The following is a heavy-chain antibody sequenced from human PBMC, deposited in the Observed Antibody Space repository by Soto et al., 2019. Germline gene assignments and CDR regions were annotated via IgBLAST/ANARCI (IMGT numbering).Heavy chain of an antibody. CDR2: ISGSGGST. J-gene: IGHJ3*02. Sequence: GGSLRLSCAASGFTFSSYAMSWVRQAPGKGLEWVSAISGSGGSTYYADSVKGRFTISRDNSKNTLYLQMNSLRAEDTAVYYCAKEASPDDSGNDAFDIWGQGTMVTVSS. V-gene: IGHV3-23*01. CDR3: AKEASPDDSGNDAFDI. D-gene: IGHD4-17*01. CDR1: GFTFSSYA.